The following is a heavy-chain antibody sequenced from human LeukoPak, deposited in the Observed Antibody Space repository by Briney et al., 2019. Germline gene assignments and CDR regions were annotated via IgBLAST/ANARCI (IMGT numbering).Heavy chain of an antibody. D-gene: IGHD3-9*01. CDR3: ARGPEGRYFDWLLLPDAFDI. CDR2: ISGSGGST. V-gene: IGHV3-23*01. CDR1: GFTFSSYA. Sequence: GGSLRLSCAASGFTFSSYAMSWVRQAPGKGLEWVSAISGSGGSTYYADSVKGRFTISRDNAKNSLYLQMNSLRAEDTAVYYCARGPEGRYFDWLLLPDAFDIWGQGTMVTVSS. J-gene: IGHJ3*02.